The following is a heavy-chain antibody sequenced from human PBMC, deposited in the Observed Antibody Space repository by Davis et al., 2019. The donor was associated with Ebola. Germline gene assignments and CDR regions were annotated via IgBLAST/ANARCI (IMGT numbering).Heavy chain of an antibody. CDR1: QYRFNEYW. CDR3: ARRDFGGGLFDY. Sequence: GESLKIPCQGSQYRFNEYWIGWVRQMPGKGLEFMGVIFSDDSDTTYSPSFQGQVTISVDKSTNTVYLQWNTLKASDTAMYFCARRDFGGGLFDYWGQGTLVTVS. CDR2: IFSDDSDT. D-gene: IGHD4-23*01. J-gene: IGHJ4*02. V-gene: IGHV5-51*01.